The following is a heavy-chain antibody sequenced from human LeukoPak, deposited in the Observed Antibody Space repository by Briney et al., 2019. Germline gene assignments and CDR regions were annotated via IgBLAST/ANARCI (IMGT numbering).Heavy chain of an antibody. CDR3: ATRDQSRTDIVPPDY. D-gene: IGHD5-24*01. Sequence: PSGTLSLTCAVSGASISSNNWWTWVRQPPGQGLEWIGEIYHGGNTNYSPSLKTRVTISMDKSKNHLSLNLNSVTAADTAVYYCATRDQSRTDIVPPDYWGQGTLVTVSS. CDR1: GASISSNNW. CDR2: IYHGGNT. J-gene: IGHJ4*02. V-gene: IGHV4-4*02.